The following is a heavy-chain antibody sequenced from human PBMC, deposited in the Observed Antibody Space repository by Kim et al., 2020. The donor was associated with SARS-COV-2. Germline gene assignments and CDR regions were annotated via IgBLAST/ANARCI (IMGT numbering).Heavy chain of an antibody. D-gene: IGHD1-1*01. J-gene: IGHJ5*02. CDR3: ARNNNWRFDP. Sequence: AEVMNGRFHISRVDAKNSLYLQMNSLRAEDTAVYYCARNNNWRFDPWGQGTLVTVSS. V-gene: IGHV3-74*01.